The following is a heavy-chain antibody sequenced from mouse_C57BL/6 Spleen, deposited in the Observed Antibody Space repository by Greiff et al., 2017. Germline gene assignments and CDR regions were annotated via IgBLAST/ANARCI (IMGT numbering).Heavy chain of an antibody. CDR1: GYTFTDYY. Sequence: VQLKQSGAELVRPGASVKLSCKASGYTFTDYYINWVKQRPGQGLEWIARIYPGSGNTYYNEKFKGKATLTAEKSSSTAYMQLSSLTSEDSAVYFCARSAYDYPAWFAYWGQGTLVTVSA. J-gene: IGHJ3*01. CDR3: ARSAYDYPAWFAY. V-gene: IGHV1-76*01. CDR2: IYPGSGNT. D-gene: IGHD2-4*01.